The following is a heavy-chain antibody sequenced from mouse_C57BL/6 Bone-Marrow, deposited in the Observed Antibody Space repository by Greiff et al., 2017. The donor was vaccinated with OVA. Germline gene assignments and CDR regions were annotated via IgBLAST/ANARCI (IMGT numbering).Heavy chain of an antibody. D-gene: IGHD1-1*01. CDR1: GFTFSSYA. Sequence: EVQLVESGGGLVKPGGSLKLSCAASGFTFSSYAMSWVRQTPEKRLEWVATISDGGSYTYYPDNVKGRFTISRDNAKNNLYLQMSHLKSEDTAMYYCARVTTVVRYFDYWGQGTTLTVSS. V-gene: IGHV5-4*01. CDR2: ISDGGSYT. J-gene: IGHJ2*01. CDR3: ARVTTVVRYFDY.